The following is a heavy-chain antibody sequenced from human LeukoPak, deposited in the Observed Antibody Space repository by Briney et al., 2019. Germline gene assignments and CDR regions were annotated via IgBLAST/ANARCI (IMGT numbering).Heavy chain of an antibody. CDR2: ISAYNGNT. V-gene: IGHV1-18*01. D-gene: IGHD6-19*01. CDR3: ARDRGRYSSGWYDY. J-gene: IGHJ4*02. CDR1: GYTFTSYD. Sequence: ASVKVSCKASGYTFTSYDINWVRQAPGQGLEWMGWISAYNGNTNYAQKLQGRVTMTTDTSTSTAYMELRSLRSDDTAVYYCARDRGRYSSGWYDYWGQGTLVTVSS.